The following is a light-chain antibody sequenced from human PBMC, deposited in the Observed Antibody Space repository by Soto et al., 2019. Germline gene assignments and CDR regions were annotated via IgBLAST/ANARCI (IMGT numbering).Light chain of an antibody. J-gene: IGLJ2*01. V-gene: IGLV2-8*01. CDR3: SSYAGSNNLVV. CDR2: EVS. Sequence: QSALTQPPSASGSPGQSVTISCTGTSSDVGGYNYVSWYQQHPGKAPKLMIYEVSKRPSGVPDRFSGSKSGNTASLTVSWLQAEDEADYYCSSYAGSNNLVVFGGGTKVTVL. CDR1: SSDVGGYNY.